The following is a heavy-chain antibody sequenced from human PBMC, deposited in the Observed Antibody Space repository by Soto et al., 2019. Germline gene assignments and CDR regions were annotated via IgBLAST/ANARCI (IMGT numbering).Heavy chain of an antibody. J-gene: IGHJ5*02. V-gene: IGHV4-59*01. CDR3: ARDASDCGGDCEGPGWAWYHP. Sequence: QVQLQESGPGLVKPSETLSLTCSVSGGSMSTYYWGWIRQPPGKGLQWIGNISYSGSTNYNPSLRSRLTLSVETSKNEFSLKVRPATAADTDVYFCARDASDCGGDCEGPGWAWYHPWGQGTLVTVSS. CDR2: ISYSGST. D-gene: IGHD2-21*02. CDR1: GGSMSTYY.